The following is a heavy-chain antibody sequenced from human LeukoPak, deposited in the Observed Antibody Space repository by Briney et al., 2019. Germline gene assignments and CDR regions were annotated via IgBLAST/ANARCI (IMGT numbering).Heavy chain of an antibody. CDR2: ISAYNGNT. D-gene: IGHD5-24*01. Sequence: ASVKVSCKASGYTFTSYGISWVRQAPGQGLEGMGWISAYNGNTNYAHKLQGRVTMTTDTDTSTGYMAMRSLRSEDTAVYYCARGGLEMATIALAYWGQGTLVTVSS. V-gene: IGHV1-18*01. CDR3: ARGGLEMATIALAY. J-gene: IGHJ4*02. CDR1: GYTFTSYG.